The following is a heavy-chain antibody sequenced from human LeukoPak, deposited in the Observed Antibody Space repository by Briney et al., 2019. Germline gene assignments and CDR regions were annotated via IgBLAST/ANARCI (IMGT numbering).Heavy chain of an antibody. CDR2: MNPNSGNT. CDR1: GYTFTSYD. CDR3: ARGRRRDGYNRGVYYFDY. Sequence: ASVKVSCKASGYTFTSYDINWERQATGQGLEWMGWMNPNSGNTGYAQKFQGRVTMTGNTSISTAYMELSSLRSEDTAVYYCARGRRRDGYNRGVYYFDYWGQGTLVTVSS. J-gene: IGHJ4*02. D-gene: IGHD5-24*01. V-gene: IGHV1-8*01.